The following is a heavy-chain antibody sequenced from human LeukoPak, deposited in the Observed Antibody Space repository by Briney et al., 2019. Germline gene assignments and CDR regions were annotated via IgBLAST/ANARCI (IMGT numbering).Heavy chain of an antibody. CDR3: AKAEGYDILTGLDY. Sequence: GGSLRLSCAPSGFTFSSYAMSWVGQAPGKGLDWVSGIGASGGSTYYADSVMGRFTISRDNSKNTLYLQMNSLSTEDTAVYYCAKAEGYDILTGLDYWGQGTLVTVSS. D-gene: IGHD3-9*01. V-gene: IGHV3-23*01. CDR1: GFTFSSYA. J-gene: IGHJ4*02. CDR2: IGASGGST.